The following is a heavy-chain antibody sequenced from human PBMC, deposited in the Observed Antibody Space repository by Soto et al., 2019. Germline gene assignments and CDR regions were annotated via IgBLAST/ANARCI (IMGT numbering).Heavy chain of an antibody. CDR2: INPNSGGT. CDR3: ARGPSDADIVVVPAATPYYFDY. D-gene: IGHD2-2*01. Sequence: ASVKVSCKASGYTFTGYYMHWVQQAPGQGLEWMGWINPNSGGTNYAQKFQGWVTMTRDTSISTAYMELSRLRSDDTAVYYCARGPSDADIVVVPAATPYYFDYWGQGTLVTVSS. J-gene: IGHJ4*02. CDR1: GYTFTGYY. V-gene: IGHV1-2*04.